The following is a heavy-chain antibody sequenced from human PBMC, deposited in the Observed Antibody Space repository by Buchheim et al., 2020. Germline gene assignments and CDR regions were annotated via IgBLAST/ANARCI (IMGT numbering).Heavy chain of an antibody. J-gene: IGHJ5*02. D-gene: IGHD2/OR15-2a*01. CDR3: AKHSIP. V-gene: IGHV3-7*03. Sequence: EVYLVESGGGLVQPGGSLRLSCAASGFTFKNYWMNWVRQAPGKGLEWVANINEDGTEKYYVDSVKGRFTISRDNAMSSVHLQMSSLRVEDTAVYYCAKHSIPWGQGT. CDR1: GFTFKNYW. CDR2: INEDGTEK.